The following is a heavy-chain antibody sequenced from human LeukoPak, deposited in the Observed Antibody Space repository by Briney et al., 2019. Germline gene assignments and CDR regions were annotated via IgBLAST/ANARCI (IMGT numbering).Heavy chain of an antibody. J-gene: IGHJ5*02. D-gene: IGHD3-10*01. Sequence: ASVTVSCKASGYTFTSYDINWVRQATGQGLEWMGWMNPNSGNTGYAQKFQGRVTMTRNTSISTAYMELSSLRSEDTAVYYCARHKIGGEFNLIPYNWFDPWGQGTLVTVSS. CDR1: GYTFTSYD. CDR3: ARHKIGGEFNLIPYNWFDP. CDR2: MNPNSGNT. V-gene: IGHV1-8*01.